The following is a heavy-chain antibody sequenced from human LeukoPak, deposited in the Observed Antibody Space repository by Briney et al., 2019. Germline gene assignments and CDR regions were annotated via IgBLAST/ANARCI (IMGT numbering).Heavy chain of an antibody. Sequence: ASVKVSCKASGYTFTSYYMHWVRQAPGQGLEWMGIINPSGGSTSYAQNFQGRVTMTRNTSISTAYMELSSLRSEDTAVYYCARGLYAYGDYVIDYWGQGTLVTVSS. CDR3: ARGLYAYGDYVIDY. V-gene: IGHV1-46*01. CDR1: GYTFTSYY. CDR2: INPSGGST. D-gene: IGHD4-17*01. J-gene: IGHJ4*02.